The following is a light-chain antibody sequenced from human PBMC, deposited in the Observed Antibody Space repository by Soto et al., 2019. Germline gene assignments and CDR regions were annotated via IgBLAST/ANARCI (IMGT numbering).Light chain of an antibody. CDR3: QQYNERPPWM. CDR1: LTMNNN. Sequence: EIVMTQSPATLSVSPGESVTLSCRASLTMNNNIAWYQHKPGQAPRLLIFGASSRATGVPGRFSGSGFGTEFTLSISSLQSEDFAVYYCQQYNERPPWMFGQGTTVEMK. J-gene: IGKJ1*01. V-gene: IGKV3-15*01. CDR2: GAS.